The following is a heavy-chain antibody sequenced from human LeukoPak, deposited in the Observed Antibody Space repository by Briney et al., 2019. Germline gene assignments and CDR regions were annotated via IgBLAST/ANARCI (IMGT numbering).Heavy chain of an antibody. CDR3: ARGRGYCSSTSCDPIGAFDI. J-gene: IGHJ3*02. CDR1: GGSISSYY. D-gene: IGHD2-2*01. V-gene: IGHV4-59*12. CDR2: IYHSGST. Sequence: PSETLSLTCTVSGGSISSYYWSWIRQPPGKGLEWIGYIYHSGSTYYNPSLKSRVTISVDRSKNQFSLKLSPVTAADTAVYYCARGRGYCSSTSCDPIGAFDIWGQGTMVTVSS.